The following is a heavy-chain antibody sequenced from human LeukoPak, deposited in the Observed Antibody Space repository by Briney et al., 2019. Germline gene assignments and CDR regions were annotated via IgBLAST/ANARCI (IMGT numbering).Heavy chain of an antibody. J-gene: IGHJ3*02. CDR3: ARGAVSRDCTGGSCYHLDI. CDR2: MNPKSGNT. D-gene: IGHD2-15*01. V-gene: IGHV1-8*01. Sequence: GASVKVSCKASGYTFTSDINWVRQATGQGLEWMGWMNPKSGNTGYARKFQGRVTMTRDISIRTAHMEVNSLRSEDTAVYYCARGAVSRDCTGGSCYHLDIWGQGTMVTVSS. CDR1: GYTFTSD.